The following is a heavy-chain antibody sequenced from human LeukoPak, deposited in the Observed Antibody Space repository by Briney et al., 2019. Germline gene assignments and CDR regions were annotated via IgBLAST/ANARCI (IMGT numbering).Heavy chain of an antibody. CDR3: AKSIAVAGRLEYGMDV. D-gene: IGHD6-19*01. CDR1: GYTFTSYG. J-gene: IGHJ6*02. CDR2: ISAYNGNT. V-gene: IGHV1-18*01. Sequence: GASVKVSCKASGYTFTSYGISWVRQAPGQGLEGVGWISAYNGNTNYAQKLQGRVTMTTDTSTSTAYMELRSLRSDDTAVYYCAKSIAVAGRLEYGMDVWGQGPRSPSP.